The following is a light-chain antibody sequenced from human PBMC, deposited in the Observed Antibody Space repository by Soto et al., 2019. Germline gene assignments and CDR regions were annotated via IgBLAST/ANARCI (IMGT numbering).Light chain of an antibody. CDR1: QSVSSSY. Sequence: EIVLTQSPGTLSLSPGERATLSCRASQSVSSSYLAWYQQKPGQAPRLLIYGASSRATGIPDRFSGSGSGTDFTLTISRLEPEDFAVYYCQQRTNWGYTFGQGTKLDFK. V-gene: IGKV3D-20*02. J-gene: IGKJ2*01. CDR2: GAS. CDR3: QQRTNWGYT.